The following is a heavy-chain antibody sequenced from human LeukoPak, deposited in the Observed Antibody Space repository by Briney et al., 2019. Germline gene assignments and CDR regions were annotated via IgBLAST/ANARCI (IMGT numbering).Heavy chain of an antibody. CDR2: TYYRSKWYN. Sequence: SQTLSLTCAISGDSVSSISAAWNWIRQSPSRGLEWLGRTYYRSKWYNDYAVSVKSRMNINPDTSKNQVSLQMNSVIPEDTAVYYCARDKGAAPGAFSDAFDIWGQGTLVTVSS. CDR1: GDSVSSISAA. J-gene: IGHJ3*02. V-gene: IGHV6-1*01. CDR3: ARDKGAAPGAFSDAFDI. D-gene: IGHD1-26*01.